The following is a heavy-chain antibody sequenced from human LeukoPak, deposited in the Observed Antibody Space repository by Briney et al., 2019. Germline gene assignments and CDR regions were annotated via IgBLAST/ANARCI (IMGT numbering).Heavy chain of an antibody. CDR3: ARHSSGWYYNWFDP. CDR1: GFIVSSNY. Sequence: GGFLRLSCAASGFIVSSNYMSWVRQAPGKGLEWVSVIYSGGRTYYAASVKGRFTISRDNSKNTLFLQMNSLSAEDTAVYYCARHSSGWYYNWFDPWGQGTLVTVSS. CDR2: IYSGGRT. J-gene: IGHJ5*02. D-gene: IGHD6-19*01. V-gene: IGHV3-66*04.